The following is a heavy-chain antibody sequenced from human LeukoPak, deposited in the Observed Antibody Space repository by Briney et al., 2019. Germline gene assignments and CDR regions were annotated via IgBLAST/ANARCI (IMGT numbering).Heavy chain of an antibody. CDR2: IKSETDGGTT. D-gene: IGHD2-2*01. Sequence: PGGSLRLSCAASGFTFSNAWMSWVRQAPGKGLEWVGRIKSETDGGTTDYAAPVKGRFTISREDSQNTLYLEMSSLETEDTAVYYCTIRYCGSSSCYGPMFYWGQGTLVTVSS. CDR3: TIRYCGSSSCYGPMFY. CDR1: GFTFSNAW. J-gene: IGHJ4*02. V-gene: IGHV3-15*01.